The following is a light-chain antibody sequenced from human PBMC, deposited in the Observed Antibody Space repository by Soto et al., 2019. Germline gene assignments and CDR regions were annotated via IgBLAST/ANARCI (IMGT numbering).Light chain of an antibody. CDR3: QQYGTPPFT. Sequence: EIVLTQSPGTLSLSPGERATLSCRASQSVTSNYLAWYQQKPGQAPRLLIYGASSRATGIPDRFSGCGSGTDFTLTISRLEPEDFAVYYCQQYGTPPFTFGPGTKVDIK. V-gene: IGKV3-20*01. J-gene: IGKJ3*01. CDR2: GAS. CDR1: QSVTSNY.